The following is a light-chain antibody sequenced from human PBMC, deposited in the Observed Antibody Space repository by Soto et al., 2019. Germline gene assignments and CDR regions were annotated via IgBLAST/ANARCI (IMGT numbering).Light chain of an antibody. V-gene: IGKV3-20*01. CDR2: GAS. Sequence: DILLTEAPGILSVSPGERATLSCWASQSVSSSFVAWYQQKHGQAPRLLIYGASSRATGIPDRFSGSGSGTDFTLTISRLEPEDFAVYYCQQYGSSPQTFGQGTKVDIK. CDR3: QQYGSSPQT. J-gene: IGKJ1*01. CDR1: QSVSSSF.